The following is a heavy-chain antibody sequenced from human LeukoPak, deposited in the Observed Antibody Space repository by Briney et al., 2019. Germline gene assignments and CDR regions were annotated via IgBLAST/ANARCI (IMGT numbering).Heavy chain of an antibody. CDR1: GYTFTSYG. J-gene: IGHJ3*02. V-gene: IGHV1-18*01. D-gene: IGHD2-2*01. CDR2: ISAYNGNT. CDR3: ARVYCSSTSCYEVITFDI. Sequence: ASVKVSCKASGYTFTSYGISWVRQAPGQGLEWMGWISAYNGNTNYAQKLQGRVTMTTDTSTSTAYMELRSLRSDDTAVYYCARVYCSSTSCYEVITFDIWGQGTMVTVSS.